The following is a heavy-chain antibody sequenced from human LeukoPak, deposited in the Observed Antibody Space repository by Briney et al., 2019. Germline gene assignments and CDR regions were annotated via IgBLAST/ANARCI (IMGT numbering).Heavy chain of an antibody. Sequence: PGGSLRLSCAASGFTFSSYGMHWVRQAPGKGLEWVAVISYDGSNKYYADSVKGRFTISRDNSKNTLYLQMNSLRAEDTAVYYCHCSSTSFPLAYWGQGTLVTVSS. CDR2: ISYDGSNK. D-gene: IGHD2-2*01. V-gene: IGHV3-30*03. CDR3: HCSSTSFPLAY. CDR1: GFTFSSYG. J-gene: IGHJ4*02.